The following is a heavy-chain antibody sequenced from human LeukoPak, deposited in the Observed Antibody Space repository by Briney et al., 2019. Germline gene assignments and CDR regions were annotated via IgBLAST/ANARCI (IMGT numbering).Heavy chain of an antibody. V-gene: IGHV4-30-4*08. J-gene: IGHJ4*02. CDR3: ARAGYGGYKLDY. Sequence: SQTLSLTCTVSGGSISSGDYYWSWIRQPPGKGLEWIGYIYYSGSTYYNPSLKSRVTISVDTSKNQFSLKLSSVTAADTAVYYCARAGYGGYKLDYWGQGTLVTVSS. CDR1: GGSISSGDYY. CDR2: IYYSGST. D-gene: IGHD4-17*01.